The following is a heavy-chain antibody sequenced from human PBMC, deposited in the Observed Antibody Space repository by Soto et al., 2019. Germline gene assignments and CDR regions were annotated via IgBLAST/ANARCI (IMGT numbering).Heavy chain of an antibody. V-gene: IGHV1-3*01. CDR3: ARCVLRGLILNSSFDP. Sequence: GASVKVSCKASGYTFSSYTLHWVRQAPGQRLEWMGWINAGNGDAKYSQKFQGRVTITRDTSANSAYMELSSLRSEDTAVYYCARCVLRGLILNSSFDPWGQGTLVTVSS. CDR1: GYTFSSYT. CDR2: INAGNGDA. J-gene: IGHJ5*02. D-gene: IGHD3-10*01.